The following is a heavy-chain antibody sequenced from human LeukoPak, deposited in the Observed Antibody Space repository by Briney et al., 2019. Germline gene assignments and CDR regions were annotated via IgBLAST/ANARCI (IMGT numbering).Heavy chain of an antibody. CDR1: GYTFTRYG. D-gene: IGHD6-19*01. Sequence: ASVKVSCKASGYTFTRYGISWVRQAPGQGLEWMGWISTYNGNTEYEQKLQGRVTMTTDASTSTAYMELRSLRSDDTAVYYCARDDGAVAGPNHFDYWGQGTLVTVSS. CDR3: ARDDGAVAGPNHFDY. J-gene: IGHJ4*02. CDR2: ISTYNGNT. V-gene: IGHV1-18*01.